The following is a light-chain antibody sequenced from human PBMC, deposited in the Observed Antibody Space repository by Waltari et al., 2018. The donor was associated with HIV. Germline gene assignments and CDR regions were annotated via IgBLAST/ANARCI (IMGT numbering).Light chain of an antibody. Sequence: APTQPASVSGSPGQSITISCTGTASDIGSHQLVSWYQHHAGKTPKLLVYMVNERPSGVSNRFSGSKSGNTASLTISDYYCASFGQKPFVFGPGTTVTVL. V-gene: IGLV2-23*02. CDR1: ASDIGSHQL. CDR3: V. CDR2: MVN. J-gene: IGLJ1*01.